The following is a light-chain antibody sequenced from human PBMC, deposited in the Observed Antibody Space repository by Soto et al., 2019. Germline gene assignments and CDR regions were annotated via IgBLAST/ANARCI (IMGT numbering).Light chain of an antibody. CDR2: AAS. CDR1: QGISIW. J-gene: IGKJ2*01. Sequence: DLHMTQSPSSVSASVVCRVTITCRASQGISIWLAWYQQKPGKAPKLLISAASSLQSGVPSRFSGRGSGTDFSLTISSLQPEDFATYYCQQTNIFPYTFGQGTKVDI. CDR3: QQTNIFPYT. V-gene: IGKV1-12*01.